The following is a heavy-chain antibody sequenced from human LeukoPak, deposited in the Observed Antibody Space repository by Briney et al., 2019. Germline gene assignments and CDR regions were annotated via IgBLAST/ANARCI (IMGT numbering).Heavy chain of an antibody. V-gene: IGHV4-61*01. Sequence: SETLSLTCSVSGASITTTNFWWTWIRQSPGRGLEWIGYIHDRGSDKYNPALESRATLSVDTSKNQFSLKLNSVTAADTAVYYCAWYGLVEFRNAFQYWGQGILVSVSS. J-gene: IGHJ1*01. CDR3: AWYGLVEFRNAFQY. CDR2: IHDRGSD. CDR1: GASITTTNFW. D-gene: IGHD6-6*01.